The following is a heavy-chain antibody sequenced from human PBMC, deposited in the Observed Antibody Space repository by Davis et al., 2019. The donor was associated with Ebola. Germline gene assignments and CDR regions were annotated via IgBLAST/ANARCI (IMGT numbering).Heavy chain of an antibody. CDR2: INHSGST. Sequence: SETLSLTCAVYGGSFSGYYWSWIRQLPGKGLEWIGEINHSGSTNYNPSLKGRVTIPVAPSKNQFSLKLSSVTAADTAVYSCARSRAAARPMVDYWGQGTLVTVSS. J-gene: IGHJ4*02. V-gene: IGHV4-34*01. CDR1: GGSFSGYY. D-gene: IGHD6-6*01. CDR3: ARSRAAARPMVDY.